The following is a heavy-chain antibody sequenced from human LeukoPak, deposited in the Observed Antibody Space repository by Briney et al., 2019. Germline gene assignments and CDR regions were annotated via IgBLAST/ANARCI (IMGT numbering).Heavy chain of an antibody. J-gene: IGHJ5*02. Sequence: SETLSLTCSVSGGSISSYYWSWIRQPPGKGLEWIGYMYYSGSTKYIPSLKSRVTISVDTSKNQFSLKLSSVTAADTAVYYCAGQGDRYVNWFDPWGQGTLVTVSS. CDR3: AGQGDRYVNWFDP. CDR2: MYYSGST. V-gene: IGHV4-59*08. CDR1: GGSISSYY. D-gene: IGHD2-21*01.